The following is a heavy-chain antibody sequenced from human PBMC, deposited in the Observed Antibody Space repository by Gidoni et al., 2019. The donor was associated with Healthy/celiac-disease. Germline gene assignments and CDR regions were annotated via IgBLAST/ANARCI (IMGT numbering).Heavy chain of an antibody. D-gene: IGHD6-19*01. CDR1: GYTFTRYD. CDR2: MNPNSGNT. V-gene: IGHV1-8*01. J-gene: IGHJ6*02. Sequence: QVQLVQSGAEVKKPGASVKVSCKASGYTFTRYDINWVRQATGQGLEWMGWMNPNSGNTGYAQKFQGRVTMTRNTSISTAYMELSSLRSEDTAVYYCARWYSSGPARPYYYYGMDVWGQGTTVTVSS. CDR3: ARWYSSGPARPYYYYGMDV.